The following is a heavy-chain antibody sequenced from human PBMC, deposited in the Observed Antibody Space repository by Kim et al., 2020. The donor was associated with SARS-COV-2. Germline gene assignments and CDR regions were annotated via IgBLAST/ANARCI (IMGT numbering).Heavy chain of an antibody. Sequence: GGSLRLSCAASGFTFSSYGMHWVRQAPGKGLEWVAVISYDGSNKYYADSVKGRFTISRDNSKNTLYLQMNSLRAEDTAVYYCAKDLKDYYGSGSYYRDY. D-gene: IGHD3-10*01. CDR2: ISYDGSNK. V-gene: IGHV3-30*18. CDR3: AKDLKDYYGSGSYYRDY. CDR1: GFTFSSYG. J-gene: IGHJ4*01.